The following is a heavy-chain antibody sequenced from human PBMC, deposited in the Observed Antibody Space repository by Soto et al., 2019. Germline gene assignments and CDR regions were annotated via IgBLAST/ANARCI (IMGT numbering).Heavy chain of an antibody. Sequence: QVQLVESGGGLVKPGGSLRLSCAASGFTFSDFYMSWIRQAPGKGLEWISYISSGSTNIFYADSVKGRFTVSRDNAKNSAYLQMDSLRAEATAVDYCARDRNAAGSDYWGQGTLVTVSS. V-gene: IGHV3-11*01. D-gene: IGHD1-1*01. CDR2: ISSGSTNI. CDR1: GFTFSDFY. J-gene: IGHJ4*02. CDR3: ARDRNAAGSDY.